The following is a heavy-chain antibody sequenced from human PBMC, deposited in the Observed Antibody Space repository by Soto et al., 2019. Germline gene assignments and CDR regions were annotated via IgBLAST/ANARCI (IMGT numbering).Heavy chain of an antibody. V-gene: IGHV4-31*03. D-gene: IGHD3-22*01. J-gene: IGHJ4*02. CDR2: IYYSGST. CDR3: SGGSSGYLRYTFFDY. Sequence: KTSETLSLTCTVSGGSISSGGYYWSWIRQHPGKGLEWIGYIYYSGSTYYNPSLKSRVTISVDTSKNQFSLKLSSVTAADTAVYYCSGGSSGYLRYTFFDYWGQGTLVTVSS. CDR1: GGSISSGGYY.